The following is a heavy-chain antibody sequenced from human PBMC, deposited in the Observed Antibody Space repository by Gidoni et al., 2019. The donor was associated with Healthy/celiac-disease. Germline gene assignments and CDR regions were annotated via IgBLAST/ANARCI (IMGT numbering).Heavy chain of an antibody. J-gene: IGHJ6*02. Sequence: QVQLVESGGGVVQPGRSLRLSCAASGFTFSSSGMHWVRQAPGKGLEWVAVISYDGSNKYYADSVKGRFTISRDNSKNTLYLQMNSLRAEDTAVYYCAKDRVAEGYYYGMDVWGQGTTVTVSS. D-gene: IGHD2-15*01. CDR1: GFTFSSSG. CDR3: AKDRVAEGYYYGMDV. V-gene: IGHV3-30*18. CDR2: ISYDGSNK.